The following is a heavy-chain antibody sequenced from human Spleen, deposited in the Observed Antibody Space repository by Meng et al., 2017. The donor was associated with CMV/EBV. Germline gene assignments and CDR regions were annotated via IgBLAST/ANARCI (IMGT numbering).Heavy chain of an antibody. V-gene: IGHV3-9*01. CDR3: VKALQVIPNLRAFDV. J-gene: IGHJ3*01. Sequence: GGSLRLSCVVSGFTFDDYAMHWVRQVPGKGLEWVSGITWNSGSRGYADSVKGRFTISRDNVKNYLYLQMNSLRVEDTALYYCVKALQVIPNLRAFDVWGQGTMVTVSS. D-gene: IGHD2-21*01. CDR1: GFTFDDYA. CDR2: ITWNSGSR.